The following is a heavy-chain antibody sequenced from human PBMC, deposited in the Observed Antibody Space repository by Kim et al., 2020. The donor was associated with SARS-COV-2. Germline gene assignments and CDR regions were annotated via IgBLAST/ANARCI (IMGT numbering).Heavy chain of an antibody. Sequence: ASVKVSCKASGYTFTSYGISWVRQAPGQGLEWMGWISAYNGNTNYAQKLQGRVTMTTDTSTSTAYMELRSLRSDDTAVYYCARGLMRGDYSFLAFDIWGQGTMVTVSS. CDR2: ISAYNGNT. CDR3: ARGLMRGDYSFLAFDI. J-gene: IGHJ3*02. V-gene: IGHV1-18*01. CDR1: GYTFTSYG. D-gene: IGHD4-17*01.